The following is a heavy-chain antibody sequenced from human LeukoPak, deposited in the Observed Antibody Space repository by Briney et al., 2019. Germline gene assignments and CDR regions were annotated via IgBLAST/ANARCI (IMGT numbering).Heavy chain of an antibody. CDR1: GFTFSRYS. CDR3: ARVGALSSSWLLY. J-gene: IGHJ4*02. D-gene: IGHD6-13*01. CDR2: ISISSNYI. V-gene: IGHV3-21*01. Sequence: GGSLRLSCAASGFTFSRYSMNWVRQAPGKGLEWVSSISISSNYIYYPDSLKGRFTISRDNAKNSLYLQMNSLRAEDTAVYFCARVGALSSSWLLYWGQGTLVTVSS.